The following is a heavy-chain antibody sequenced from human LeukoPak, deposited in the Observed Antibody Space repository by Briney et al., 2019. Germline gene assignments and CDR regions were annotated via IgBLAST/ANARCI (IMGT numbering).Heavy chain of an antibody. V-gene: IGHV3-48*03. CDR3: ARELGRRIAVFDY. CDR1: GFTFSSYE. D-gene: IGHD1-26*01. Sequence: PGGSLRLSCAASGFTFSSYEMNWVRQAPGKGLEWVSYISSSGSTIYYADSVKGRFTISRDNAKNSLYLQMNSLRAEDTAVYYCARELGRRIAVFDYWGQGTLVTVSS. CDR2: ISSSGSTI. J-gene: IGHJ4*02.